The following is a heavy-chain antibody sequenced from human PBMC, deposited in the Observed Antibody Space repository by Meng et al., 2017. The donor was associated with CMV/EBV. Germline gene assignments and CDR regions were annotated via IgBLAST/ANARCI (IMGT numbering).Heavy chain of an antibody. CDR1: GYTFTSYG. D-gene: IGHD6-13*01. Sequence: ASVKVSCKASGYTFTSYGISWVRQAPGQGLEWMGWISAYNGNTNYAQKLQGRVTMTTDTSTSTAYMELRSLRSDDTAVYYCAREEGSSWYGENYYYGMDVWGQGTTVTVSS. J-gene: IGHJ6*02. CDR3: AREEGSSWYGENYYYGMDV. CDR2: ISAYNGNT. V-gene: IGHV1-18*01.